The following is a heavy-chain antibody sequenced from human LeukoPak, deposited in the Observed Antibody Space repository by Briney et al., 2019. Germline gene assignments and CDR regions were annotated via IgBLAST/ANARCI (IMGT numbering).Heavy chain of an antibody. CDR2: IRYDGSDK. CDR1: GFSFSSYG. Sequence: GGSLRLSCAASGFSFSSYGMSWVRQAPGKGLEWVTFIRYDGSDKYYADSVKGRFTISRDNSKNTLYLQMNSLRAEDTAVYYCAKDLTTVTSQGDYWGQGTLVTVSS. D-gene: IGHD4-17*01. J-gene: IGHJ4*02. CDR3: AKDLTTVTSQGDY. V-gene: IGHV3-30*02.